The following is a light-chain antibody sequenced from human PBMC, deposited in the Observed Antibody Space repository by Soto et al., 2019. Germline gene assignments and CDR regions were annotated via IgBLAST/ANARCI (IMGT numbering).Light chain of an antibody. V-gene: IGKV3-11*01. J-gene: IGKJ5*01. CDR3: QQYNNWPIT. CDR2: DAS. Sequence: EIVLTQSPATLSLSPGERATLSCRASQSVSSYLAWYQQKPGQAPRLLIYDASNRATGIPARFSGSGSGTEFTLTISSLQSEDFAAYYCQQYNNWPITFGQGTRLEI. CDR1: QSVSSY.